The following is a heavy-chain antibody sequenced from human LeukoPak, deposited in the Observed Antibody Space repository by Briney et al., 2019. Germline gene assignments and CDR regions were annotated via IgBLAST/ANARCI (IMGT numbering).Heavy chain of an antibody. CDR3: ARLSYYDSSGYYYGDYFDY. J-gene: IGHJ4*02. CDR1: GGSISSYY. V-gene: IGHV4-59*08. Sequence: SETLSLTRTVSGGSISSYYWSWIRQPPGKGLEWIGYIYHSGSTNYNPSLKSRVTISVDTSKNQFSLKLSSVTAADTAVYYCARLSYYDSSGYYYGDYFDYWGQGTLVTVSS. D-gene: IGHD3-22*01. CDR2: IYHSGST.